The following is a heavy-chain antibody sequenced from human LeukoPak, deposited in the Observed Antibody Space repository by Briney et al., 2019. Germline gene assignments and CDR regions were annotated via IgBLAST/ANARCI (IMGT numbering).Heavy chain of an antibody. CDR1: GFTFSDYA. Sequence: GGSLRLSCAASGFTFSDYAMNWVRQAPGKGLEWVSGIRVGGELYYADSVKGRFTISRDNSENTLYLQMISLRAEDTAVYYCARGPFGYYYMDVWGKGTTVTVSS. J-gene: IGHJ6*03. D-gene: IGHD3-3*01. CDR2: IRVGGEL. V-gene: IGHV3-23*01. CDR3: ARGPFGYYYMDV.